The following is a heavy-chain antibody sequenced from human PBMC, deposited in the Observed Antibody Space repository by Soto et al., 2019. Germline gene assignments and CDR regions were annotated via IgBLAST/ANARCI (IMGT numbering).Heavy chain of an antibody. V-gene: IGHV3-9*01. Sequence: GGSLRLSCAASGFSFDDYAMHWVRQVPGKGLEWVSGISWNGGSIGYADSVKGRFTISRDNAKNSLYLQMNSLRAEDTAFYYCAKVALSGSYFRYGMDVWGQGTTVTVSS. D-gene: IGHD1-26*01. CDR1: GFSFDDYA. CDR3: AKVALSGSYFRYGMDV. CDR2: ISWNGGSI. J-gene: IGHJ6*02.